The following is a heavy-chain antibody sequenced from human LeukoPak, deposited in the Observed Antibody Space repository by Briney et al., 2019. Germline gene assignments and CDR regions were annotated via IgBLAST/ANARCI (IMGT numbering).Heavy chain of an antibody. CDR2: ISYDGSNK. J-gene: IGHJ4*02. CDR3: ATHYYDSSGYLLGY. D-gene: IGHD3-22*01. Sequence: GGSLRLSCAASGFTFSSYAMHWVREAPGKGLEWGAVISYDGSNKYYAGAVKGRFTISRDNSKNTLYLQMNSLRAEDTAVYYCATHYYDSSGYLLGYWGQGTLVTVSS. V-gene: IGHV3-30*04. CDR1: GFTFSSYA.